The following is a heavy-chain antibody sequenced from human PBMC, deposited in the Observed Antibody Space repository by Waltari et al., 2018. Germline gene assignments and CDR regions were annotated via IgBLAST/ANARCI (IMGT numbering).Heavy chain of an antibody. V-gene: IGHV5-51*01. D-gene: IGHD1-26*01. CDR3: ARRVRGKYNWFDP. Sequence: EVQLVQSGAEVKKSGESLKISCQGSGYSFNTHWIAWMRQMPGKGLEWMGFIHPSDSDTRYSPSFQGQVNISVDKSTNTAYLQWRSLKASDTAMYYCARRVRGKYNWFDPWGQGTQVTVSS. CDR2: IHPSDSDT. CDR1: GYSFNTHW. J-gene: IGHJ5*02.